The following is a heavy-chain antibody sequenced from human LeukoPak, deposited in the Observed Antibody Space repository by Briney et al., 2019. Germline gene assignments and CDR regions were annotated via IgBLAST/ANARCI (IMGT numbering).Heavy chain of an antibody. V-gene: IGHV4-59*12. CDR1: GDSIGTYY. CDR3: TRENRPFCPFAY. J-gene: IGHJ4*02. CDR2: VYYAGIT. Sequence: SETLSLTCTVSGDSIGTYYWSWIRRPPGKGLEWIGHVYYAGITDYNPSLQSRVTISVDPSRNQLSLKLNSVTAADSAVYYCTRENRPFCPFAYWGQGVLVTVSS. D-gene: IGHD2/OR15-2a*01.